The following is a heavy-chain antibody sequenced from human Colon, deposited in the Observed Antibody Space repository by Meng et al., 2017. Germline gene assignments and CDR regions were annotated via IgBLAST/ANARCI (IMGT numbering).Heavy chain of an antibody. CDR1: GYTFIDFY. Sequence: QVRLFQSGAEGKKPGASVKVSCKASGYTFIDFYIHWMRQAPGQGLEWIGWINPNNGGANYAQQFQGRVTMTTDTSISTAYMELSRLRSDDTAVYYCARDLSGYYSFVDYWGQGTLVTVSS. V-gene: IGHV1-2*02. D-gene: IGHD3-22*01. CDR2: INPNNGGA. CDR3: ARDLSGYYSFVDY. J-gene: IGHJ4*02.